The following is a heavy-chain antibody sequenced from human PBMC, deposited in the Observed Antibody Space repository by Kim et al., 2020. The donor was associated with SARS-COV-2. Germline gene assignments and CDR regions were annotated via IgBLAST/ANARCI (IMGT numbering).Heavy chain of an antibody. CDR2: IYYSGST. D-gene: IGHD3-10*01. CDR3: ARSYYGSGRGWFDP. J-gene: IGHJ5*02. Sequence: SETLSLTCTVSGGSISSSSYYWGWIRQPPGKGLEWIGSIYYSGSTYYNPSLKSRVTISVDTSKNQFSLKLSSVTAADTAVYYCARSYYGSGRGWFDPWGQGTLVTVSS. CDR1: GGSISSSSYY. V-gene: IGHV4-39*01.